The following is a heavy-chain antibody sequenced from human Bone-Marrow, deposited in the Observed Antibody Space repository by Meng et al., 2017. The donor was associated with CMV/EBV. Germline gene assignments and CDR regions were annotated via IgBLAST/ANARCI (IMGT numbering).Heavy chain of an antibody. D-gene: IGHD5-12*01. J-gene: IGHJ4*02. CDR1: GGSISSSSYY. V-gene: IGHV4-39*07. CDR2: IYYSGST. Sequence: SETLSLTCTVSGGSISSSSYYWGWIRQPPGKGLEWIGSIYYSGSTYYNPSLKSRVTISVDTSKNQFSLKLSSVTAADTAVYYCARASVEGMATAFDYGGQRTLVTVSS. CDR3: ARASVEGMATAFDY.